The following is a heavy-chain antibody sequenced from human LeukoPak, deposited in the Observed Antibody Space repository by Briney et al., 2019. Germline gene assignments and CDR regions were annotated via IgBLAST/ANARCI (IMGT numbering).Heavy chain of an antibody. Sequence: GXSLRLSCAASGFTFSSYAMHWVRQAPGKGLEWVAVISYDGSNKYYADSVKGRFTISRDNAKNSLYLQMNSLRAEDTAVYYCARGSTYYDSSGQVPFDYWGQGTLVTVSS. CDR3: ARGSTYYDSSGQVPFDY. D-gene: IGHD3-22*01. J-gene: IGHJ4*02. CDR2: ISYDGSNK. CDR1: GFTFSSYA. V-gene: IGHV3-30*04.